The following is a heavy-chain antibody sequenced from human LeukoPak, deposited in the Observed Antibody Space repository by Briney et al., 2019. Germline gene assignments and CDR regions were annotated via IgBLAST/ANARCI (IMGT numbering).Heavy chain of an antibody. CDR3: ARDFGSSSWYSDY. Sequence: PGRSLRLSCAASGFTFSSYAMHWVRQPPGKGLEWVAVISYDGSNKYYADSVSGRSTIPRENSKHTLYLPMDVPRAEAAAGYYCARDFGSSSWYSDYWGQGTLVTVSS. CDR2: ISYDGSNK. V-gene: IGHV3-30-3*01. D-gene: IGHD2-2*02. CDR1: GFTFSSYA. J-gene: IGHJ4*02.